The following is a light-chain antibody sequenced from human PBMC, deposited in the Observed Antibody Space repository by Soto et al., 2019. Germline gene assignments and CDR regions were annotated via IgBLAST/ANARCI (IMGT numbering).Light chain of an antibody. J-gene: IGKJ4*01. Sequence: EIVMTQSPATLSVSPGERATLSCRASQSVSNNLAWYQQKPGQAPRPLIYGASTRAAGIPARFSGSGSGTEFTLTISSLQSEDFAVYYCQQYSNWPLTFGGGTKVEIK. CDR2: GAS. CDR1: QSVSNN. CDR3: QQYSNWPLT. V-gene: IGKV3-15*01.